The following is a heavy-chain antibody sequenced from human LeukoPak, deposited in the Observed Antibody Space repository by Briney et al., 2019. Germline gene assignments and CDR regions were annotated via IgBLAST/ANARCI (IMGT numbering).Heavy chain of an antibody. J-gene: IGHJ4*02. D-gene: IGHD3-22*01. CDR1: GFTVSSNY. Sequence: GGSLRLSCAASGFTVSSNYMSWVRQAPGKGLEWVSAISGSGGSTYYADSVKGRFTISRDNSKNTLYLQMNSLRAEDTAVYYCAKGRLVYYYDSSGVGGMGDYWGQGTLVTVSS. V-gene: IGHV3-23*01. CDR2: ISGSGGST. CDR3: AKGRLVYYYDSSGVGGMGDY.